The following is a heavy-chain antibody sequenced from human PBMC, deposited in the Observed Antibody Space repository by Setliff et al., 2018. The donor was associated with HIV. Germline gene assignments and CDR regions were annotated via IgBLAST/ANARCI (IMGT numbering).Heavy chain of an antibody. D-gene: IGHD2-15*01. V-gene: IGHV4-34*01. Sequence: LSLTCAVYGGSLTDYDWTWIRQTPAKGLEWIGEISHSGRTNYNPSLKTRLIISRDTSKNQFSLRLSSATVADTAIYYCARGFEGYCSGASCHWFNSWGQGTQVTVSS. J-gene: IGHJ5*01. CDR1: GGSLTDYD. CDR2: ISHSGRT. CDR3: ARGFEGYCSGASCHWFNS.